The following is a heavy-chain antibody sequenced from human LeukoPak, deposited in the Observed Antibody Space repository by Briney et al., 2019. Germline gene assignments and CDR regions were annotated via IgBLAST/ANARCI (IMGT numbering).Heavy chain of an antibody. J-gene: IGHJ4*02. CDR3: AKGYSMSY. V-gene: IGHV6-1*01. Sequence: SQTLSLTCAISGDSVSNTTTAWYWIRQSPSRGLEWLGRTYYRSKWYHEYAISVRSRIIINSDTSKNQFSLHLNSVTPDDTAVYYCAKGYSMSYWGQGTLVTVSS. CDR1: GDSVSNTTTA. CDR2: TYYRSKWYH. D-gene: IGHD5-12*01.